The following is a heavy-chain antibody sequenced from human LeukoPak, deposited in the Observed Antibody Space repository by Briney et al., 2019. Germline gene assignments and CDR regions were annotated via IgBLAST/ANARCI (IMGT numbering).Heavy chain of an antibody. D-gene: IGHD2-15*01. CDR1: GGSISTSNYY. J-gene: IGHJ4*02. CDR2: IFYSGST. CDR3: ARGRRYCSGGSCYLRLAGYYFDY. Sequence: SETLSLTCTVSGGSISTSNYYWGWIRQPPGKGLEWIGNIFYSGSTNYNPSLKSRVTISVDTSKNQFSLKLSSVTAADTAVYYCARGRRYCSGGSCYLRLAGYYFDYWGQGTLVTVSS. V-gene: IGHV4-39*07.